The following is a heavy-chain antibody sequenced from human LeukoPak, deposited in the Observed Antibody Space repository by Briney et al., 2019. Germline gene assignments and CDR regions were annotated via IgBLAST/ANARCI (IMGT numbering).Heavy chain of an antibody. CDR1: GFTFDDYG. J-gene: IGHJ3*02. Sequence: GRSLRLSCVASGFTFDDYGMHWVRQGPGKGLEWVSGINWNSATIGYADSVKGRFTISRDNAKNSPYLQMNSLRPEDTALYYCAKDTSGSHDAFDIWGQGTMVTVSS. V-gene: IGHV3-9*01. CDR2: INWNSATI. D-gene: IGHD6-25*01. CDR3: AKDTSGSHDAFDI.